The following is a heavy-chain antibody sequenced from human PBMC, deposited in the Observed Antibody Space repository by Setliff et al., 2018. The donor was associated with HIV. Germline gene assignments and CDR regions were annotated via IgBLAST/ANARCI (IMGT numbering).Heavy chain of an antibody. CDR1: GYTFTNYA. J-gene: IGHJ4*02. CDR2: LRTGTGDT. D-gene: IGHD6-13*01. CDR3: VRRATAAEVFDY. Sequence: ASVKVSCKASGYTFTNYAIHWVRQAPGQRLEWMGWLRTGTGDTSYSVKFQGRLTITRDTSANTAYMELSNLRSEDTAVYYCVRRATAAEVFDYWGQGTLVTGLL. V-gene: IGHV1-3*04.